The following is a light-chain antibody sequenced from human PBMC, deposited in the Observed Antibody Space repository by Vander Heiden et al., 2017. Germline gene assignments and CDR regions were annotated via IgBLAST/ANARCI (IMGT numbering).Light chain of an antibody. CDR1: QGIGNF. CDR2: AAS. J-gene: IGKJ4*01. Sequence: DIQMTQSPSSLSASVGARVTITCRASQGIGNFLAWYQQKPGKVPKLLIYAASTLQSGVPSRFSGSGSGTDFTLTTSSLQPEDVATYYCQKYNSAPRTFGGGTKVEIK. V-gene: IGKV1-27*01. CDR3: QKYNSAPRT.